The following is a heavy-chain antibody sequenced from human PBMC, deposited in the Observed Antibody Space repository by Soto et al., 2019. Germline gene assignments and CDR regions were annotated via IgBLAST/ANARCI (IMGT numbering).Heavy chain of an antibody. Sequence: GGSLRLSCAASGFTFSSYWMHWVRQAPGKGLVWVSRINSDGSSTSYADSVKGRFTISRDNAKNSLYLQMNSLRAEDTAVYYCARDYVPPSYNWNYASRGYYYYGMDVWGQGTTVTVSS. CDR3: ARDYVPPSYNWNYASRGYYYYGMDV. J-gene: IGHJ6*02. D-gene: IGHD1-7*01. CDR2: INSDGSST. V-gene: IGHV3-74*01. CDR1: GFTFSSYW.